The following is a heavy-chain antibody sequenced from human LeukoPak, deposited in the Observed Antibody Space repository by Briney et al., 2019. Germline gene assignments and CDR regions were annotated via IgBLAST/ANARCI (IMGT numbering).Heavy chain of an antibody. CDR3: ARHILTGYYHDAFDI. Sequence: PSETLSLTCTVSGGSISSSSYYWGWIRQPPGKGLEWIGSIYYSGSTYYNPSLKSRVTISVDTSKNQFSLKLSSVTAADTAVYYCARHILTGYYHDAFDIWGQGTMVTVSS. J-gene: IGHJ3*02. D-gene: IGHD3-9*01. V-gene: IGHV4-39*01. CDR1: GGSISSSSYY. CDR2: IYYSGST.